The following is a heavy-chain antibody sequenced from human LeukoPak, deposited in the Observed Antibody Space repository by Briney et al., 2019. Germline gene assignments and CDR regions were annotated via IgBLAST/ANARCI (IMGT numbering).Heavy chain of an antibody. D-gene: IGHD1-26*01. J-gene: IGHJ4*02. CDR3: ARDYGFYSGLYFFDY. CDR1: GYTFTGHY. CDR2: INPNSGGT. Sequence: ASVKVSCKASGYTFTGHYIHWVRQAPGQGLEWMGWINPNSGGTKYAQKFQGRVTMTRDTSLSTAYMELSKLRSDDTAVYSCARDYGFYSGLYFFDYWGQGTLVTVSS. V-gene: IGHV1-2*02.